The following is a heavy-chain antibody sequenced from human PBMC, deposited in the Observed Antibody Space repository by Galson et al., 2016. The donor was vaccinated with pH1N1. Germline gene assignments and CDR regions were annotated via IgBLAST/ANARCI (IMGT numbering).Heavy chain of an antibody. CDR2: MYTSGST. CDR1: GDSVSAYY. D-gene: IGHD2/OR15-2a*01. J-gene: IGHJ6*02. Sequence: ETLSLTCTVSGDSVSAYYWSWIRQPAGKGLEWIGTMYTSGSTNYNPSLKSRVSMSVDTSKNQFSLKLNSVTAADTAVYYCASWNSFIVGCKGWYYYYGMDVWCQGTTVTVSS. V-gene: IGHV4-4*07. CDR3: ASWNSFIVGCKGWYYYYGMDV.